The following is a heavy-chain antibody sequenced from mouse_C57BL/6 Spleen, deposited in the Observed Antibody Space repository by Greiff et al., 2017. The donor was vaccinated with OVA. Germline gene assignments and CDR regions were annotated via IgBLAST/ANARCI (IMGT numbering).Heavy chain of an antibody. J-gene: IGHJ1*03. V-gene: IGHV1-18*01. CDR2: INPNNGGT. Sequence: DVQLQESGPELVKPGASVKIPCKASGYTFTDYNMDWVKQSHGKSLEWIGDINPNNGGTIYNQKFKGKATLTVDKSSSTAYMELRSLTSEDTAVYYCARGGVVATDWYFDVWGTGTTVTVSS. CDR1: GYTFTDYN. D-gene: IGHD1-1*01. CDR3: ARGGVVATDWYFDV.